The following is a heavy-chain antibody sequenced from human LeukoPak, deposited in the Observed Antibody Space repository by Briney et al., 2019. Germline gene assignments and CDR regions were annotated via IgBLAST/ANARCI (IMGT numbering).Heavy chain of an antibody. D-gene: IGHD3-22*01. J-gene: IGHJ4*02. V-gene: IGHV3-30-3*01. CDR2: ISYDGNNK. Sequence: QTGGSLRLSCAASGFTFSSYTMHGVRQAPGKGLEGVAMISYDGNNKNYADSVKGRFTVSRDNSKNTLYLQMNSLRVEDTAVYYCVRPFGSYYDSNRFLDPHFDSWGQGTLVTVSS. CDR3: VRPFGSYYDSNRFLDPHFDS. CDR1: GFTFSSYT.